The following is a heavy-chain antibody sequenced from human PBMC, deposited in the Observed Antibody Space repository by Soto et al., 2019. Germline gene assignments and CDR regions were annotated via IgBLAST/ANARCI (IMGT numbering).Heavy chain of an antibody. Sequence: TLSLTCTVSGGSISSGGYYWSWIRQHPGKDLEWIGYIYYSGSTYYNPSLKSRVTISVDTSKNQFSLKLSSVTAADTAVYYCARDRCSGGSCYFDYWGQGTLVTVSS. D-gene: IGHD2-15*01. CDR2: IYYSGST. V-gene: IGHV4-31*03. CDR3: ARDRCSGGSCYFDY. CDR1: GGSISSGGYY. J-gene: IGHJ4*02.